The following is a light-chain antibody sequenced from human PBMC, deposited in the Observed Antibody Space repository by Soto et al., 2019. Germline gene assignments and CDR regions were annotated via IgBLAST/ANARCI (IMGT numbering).Light chain of an antibody. V-gene: IGKV3-20*01. CDR1: QSVSSY. J-gene: IGKJ4*01. Sequence: EIVLTQSPGTLSLSPGERATLSGRASQSVSSYLAWYQQKPGQAHRLIIYDASNRATGIPARFSGSGSGTDFTLTISRLEPEDFAVYYCQQYETSPPLTFGGGTKVDIK. CDR2: DAS. CDR3: QQYETSPPLT.